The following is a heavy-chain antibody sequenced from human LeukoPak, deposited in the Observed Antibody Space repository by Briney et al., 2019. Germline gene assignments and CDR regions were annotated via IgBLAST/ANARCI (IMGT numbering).Heavy chain of an antibody. Sequence: GRSLRLSCAASGFTFSSYGMHWVRQAPGKGLEWVAVISYDGSNKYYADSVKGRFTISRDNSKNTLYLQMNSLRAEDTAVYYCAKPDTAMVTPLRYWGQGTLVTVSS. CDR1: GFTFSSYG. CDR2: ISYDGSNK. D-gene: IGHD5-18*01. V-gene: IGHV3-30*18. J-gene: IGHJ4*02. CDR3: AKPDTAMVTPLRY.